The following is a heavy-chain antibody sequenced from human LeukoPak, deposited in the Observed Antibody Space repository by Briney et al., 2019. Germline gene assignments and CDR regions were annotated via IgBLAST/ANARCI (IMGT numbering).Heavy chain of an antibody. V-gene: IGHV4-59*01. CDR3: ARGIYDRSGFSYYYYHMDV. CDR2: IYYRGNT. J-gene: IGHJ6*03. CDR1: GGSISSYY. Sequence: PSETLSLTCFVSGGSISSYYWSWIRQPPGKGLEWIGYIYYRGNTNYNPSLKSRVTISLDKSKNQCSQRRRSVTAADTAVYHCARGIYDRSGFSYYYYHMDVWGKGTTVTVSS. D-gene: IGHD3-22*01.